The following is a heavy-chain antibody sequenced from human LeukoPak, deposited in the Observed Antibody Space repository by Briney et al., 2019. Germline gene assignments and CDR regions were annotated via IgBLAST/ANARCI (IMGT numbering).Heavy chain of an antibody. CDR3: AKSYSSGPDAFDI. CDR2: ISGSGGST. J-gene: IGHJ3*02. D-gene: IGHD6-19*01. V-gene: IGHV3-23*01. CDR1: GFTFSTYA. Sequence: GGSLRLSCAASGFTFSTYAMNWVRQAPGKGLEWVSGISGSGGSTYYADSVKGRFTISRDNSKNTLYLQINSLRAEDTAAYYCAKSYSSGPDAFDIWGQGTMVTVSS.